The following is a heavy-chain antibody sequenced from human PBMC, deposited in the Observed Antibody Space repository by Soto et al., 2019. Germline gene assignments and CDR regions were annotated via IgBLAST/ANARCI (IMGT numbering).Heavy chain of an antibody. CDR1: GFSFSSFS. D-gene: IGHD3-22*01. CDR3: AKRDDSSGYPYYFDY. J-gene: IGHJ4*02. V-gene: IGHV3-23*01. Sequence: GGSLRLSCSASGFSFSSFSMSWVRQAPGKGLDWVSAIGGSDGSTYYADSVKGRFTISRDNSKSTLYLQMNSLRAEDTAVYYCAKRDDSSGYPYYFDYWGQGTLVTVSS. CDR2: IGGSDGST.